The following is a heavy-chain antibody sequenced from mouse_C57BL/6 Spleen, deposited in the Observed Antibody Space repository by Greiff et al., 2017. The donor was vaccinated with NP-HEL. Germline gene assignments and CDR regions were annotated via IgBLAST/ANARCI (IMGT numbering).Heavy chain of an antibody. CDR1: GYTFTSYW. CDR3: ARYPPSYYSNYGYAMDY. Sequence: QVQLQQPGAELVKPGASVKLSCKASGYTFTSYWMHWVKQRPGQGLEWIGMIHPNSGSTNYNEKFKSKATLTVDKSSSTAYMQLSSLTSEDSAVYYCARYPPSYYSNYGYAMDYWGQGTSVTVSS. J-gene: IGHJ4*01. V-gene: IGHV1-64*01. CDR2: IHPNSGST. D-gene: IGHD2-5*01.